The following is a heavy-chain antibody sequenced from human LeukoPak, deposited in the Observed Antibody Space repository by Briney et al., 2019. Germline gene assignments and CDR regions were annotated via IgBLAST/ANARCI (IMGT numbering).Heavy chain of an antibody. CDR2: IYYSGRS. J-gene: IGHJ3*02. CDR3: ARGYGDNSGAFDI. CDR1: GGSIMVAAYS. V-gene: IGHV4-30-2*01. Sequence: SETLSLTCTVSGGSIMVAAYSWSWIRQPPGKGLEWIGYIYYSGRSYYNPSLKSRVTILLDRSKNQFSLRLSSVTAADTAVYFCARGYGDNSGAFDIWGQGTLVTVSS. D-gene: IGHD4-23*01.